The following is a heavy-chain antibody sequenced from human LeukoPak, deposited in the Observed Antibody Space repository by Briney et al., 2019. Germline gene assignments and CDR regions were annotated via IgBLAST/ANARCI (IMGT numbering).Heavy chain of an antibody. V-gene: IGHV3-23*01. D-gene: IGHD7-27*01. CDR2: ISGSGGST. CDR1: GFTFSSYA. J-gene: IGHJ3*02. Sequence: GGSLRLSCAASGFTFSSYAMSWVRQAPGKGLEWVSAISGSGGSTYYADSVKGRFTISRDNSKNTLYLQMNSLRAEDTAVYYCAKDCIMEITGDWVDGAFHIWGQGTMLTVSS. CDR3: AKDCIMEITGDWVDGAFHI.